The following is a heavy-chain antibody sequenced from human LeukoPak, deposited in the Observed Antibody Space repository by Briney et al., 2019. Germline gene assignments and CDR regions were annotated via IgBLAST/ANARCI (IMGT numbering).Heavy chain of an antibody. CDR3: VRGGLMLYTLRLDP. CDR1: GFTFSSYA. CDR2: ISGSGGST. V-gene: IGHV3-23*01. J-gene: IGHJ5*02. D-gene: IGHD2-8*01. Sequence: GGSLRLSCAASGFTFSSYAMSWVRQAPGKGLEWVSAISGSGGSTYYADSVKGRFTISRDNAKNTVYLEMNSLRAEDAAVYYCVRGGLMLYTLRLDPWGQGTLVTVSS.